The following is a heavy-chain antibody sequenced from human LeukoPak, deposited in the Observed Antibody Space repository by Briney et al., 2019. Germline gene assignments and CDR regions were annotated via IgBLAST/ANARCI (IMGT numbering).Heavy chain of an antibody. CDR3: AKGRLTGGPGSYPFDY. CDR2: ISGSGGST. V-gene: IGHV3-23*01. Sequence: GGSLRLSCAASGFTFSSYAMSWVRQAPGKGLEWVSAISGSGGSTYYADSVKGRFTISRDNSKNTLYLQMNSLRAEDTAVYYCAKGRLTGGPGSYPFDYWGQGTLVTVSS. CDR1: GFTFSSYA. J-gene: IGHJ4*02. D-gene: IGHD3-10*01.